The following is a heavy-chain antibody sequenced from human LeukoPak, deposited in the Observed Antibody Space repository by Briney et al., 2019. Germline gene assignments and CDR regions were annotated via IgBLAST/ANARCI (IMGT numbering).Heavy chain of an antibody. V-gene: IGHV3-9*01. CDR1: GFRFDDYG. J-gene: IGHJ6*02. Sequence: PGRSLRLSCVVSGFRFDDYGMHWVRQAPGKGLEWVSGISWSGTTTGYADSVKGRFTIFRDSAKNSLYLQMDSLRVEDTGLYYCAKDESTGGFAPGYFYGMGVWGQGTTVTVSS. CDR3: AKDESTGGFAPGYFYGMGV. CDR2: ISWSGTTT. D-gene: IGHD3-16*01.